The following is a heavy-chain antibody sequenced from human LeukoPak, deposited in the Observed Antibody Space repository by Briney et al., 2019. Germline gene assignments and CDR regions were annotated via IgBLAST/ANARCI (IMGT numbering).Heavy chain of an antibody. CDR3: AKDSYMSMVRGAYYFDY. CDR2: ISGSGGST. CDR1: GFTFSSYA. D-gene: IGHD3-10*01. V-gene: IGHV3-23*01. Sequence: PGGSLRLSCAASGFTFSSYAMSWVRPAPGKGLEWVSAISGSGGSTYYADSVKGRFTISRDNSKNTLYLQMNSLRAEDTAVYYCAKDSYMSMVRGAYYFDYWGQGTLVTVSS. J-gene: IGHJ4*02.